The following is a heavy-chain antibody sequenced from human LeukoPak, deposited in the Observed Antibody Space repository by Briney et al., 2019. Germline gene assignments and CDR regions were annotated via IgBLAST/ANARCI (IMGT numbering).Heavy chain of an antibody. CDR3: ARDLGSNYYYYGMDV. CDR2: ISYDGSNK. CDR1: GFTFSSYA. J-gene: IGHJ6*02. D-gene: IGHD2-2*01. V-gene: IGHV3-30*04. Sequence: GGSLRLSCAASGFTFSSYAMHWVRQAPGKGLEWVAVISYDGSNKYYADSVKGRFTISRDNSKNTLYLQMNSLRAEDTAVYYCARDLGSNYYYYGMDVWGQGTTVTVSS.